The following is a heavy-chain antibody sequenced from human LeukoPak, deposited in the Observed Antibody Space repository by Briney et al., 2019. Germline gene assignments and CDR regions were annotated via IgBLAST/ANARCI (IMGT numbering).Heavy chain of an antibody. J-gene: IGHJ4*02. CDR2: IRYDGSNT. D-gene: IGHD4-23*01. V-gene: IGHV3-30*02. CDR3: VRDVGYYGGNHDY. Sequence: GGSLRLSCAASGFTFSTYGMYWVRQAPGKGLEWVAFIRYDGSNTHYADSVKGRFTISRDNSKNTLYLQMNSLRAEDTAMYYCVRDVGYYGGNHDYWGQGTLVIVSS. CDR1: GFTFSTYG.